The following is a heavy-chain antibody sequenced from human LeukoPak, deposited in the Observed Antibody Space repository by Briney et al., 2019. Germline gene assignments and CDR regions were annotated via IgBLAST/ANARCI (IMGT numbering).Heavy chain of an antibody. Sequence: GGSLRLSCAASGFTVSSSYMSWGRQAPGKGLEGVSVIYSGGSTYYADSVKGRFTISRDNSKNTLYLQMNSLRAEDTAVYYCARDKRGYYYGMDVWGQGTTVTVSS. CDR1: GFTVSSSY. CDR3: ARDKRGYYYGMDV. J-gene: IGHJ6*02. V-gene: IGHV3-66*01. CDR2: IYSGGST.